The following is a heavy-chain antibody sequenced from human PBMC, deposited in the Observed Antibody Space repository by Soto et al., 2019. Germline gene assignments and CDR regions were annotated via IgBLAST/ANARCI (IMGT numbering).Heavy chain of an antibody. V-gene: IGHV3-30*18. Sequence: QVQLVESGGGVVQPGRSLRLSCAASGFTFSSYGMHWVRQAPGKGLEWVAVISYDGSNKYYADSVKGRFTISRDNSKNTLYLQMNSLRAEDTAVYYCAKDLASGYYFGLLDYWGQGTLVTVSS. CDR3: AKDLASGYYFGLLDY. CDR1: GFTFSSYG. J-gene: IGHJ4*02. D-gene: IGHD3-3*01. CDR2: ISYDGSNK.